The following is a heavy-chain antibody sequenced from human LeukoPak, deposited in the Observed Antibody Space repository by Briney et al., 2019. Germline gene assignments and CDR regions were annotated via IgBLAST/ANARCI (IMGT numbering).Heavy chain of an antibody. V-gene: IGHV1-18*01. CDR1: GYTFTSYG. J-gene: IGHJ1*01. Sequence: ASVKVSCKASGYTFTSYGISWVRQAPGQGLEWMGWISAYNGNTNYAQKLQGRVTMTTDTSTSTAYMELRSLRSDDTAVYYCARSILYGRVAAGTFQHWGQGTLVTVSS. CDR3: ARSILYGRVAAGTFQH. D-gene: IGHD6-13*01. CDR2: ISAYNGNT.